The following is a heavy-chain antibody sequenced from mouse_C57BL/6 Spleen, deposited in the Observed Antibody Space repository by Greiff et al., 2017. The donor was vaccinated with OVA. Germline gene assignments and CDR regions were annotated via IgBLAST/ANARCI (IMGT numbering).Heavy chain of an antibody. J-gene: IGHJ2*01. Sequence: DVKLVESGGGLVKPGGSLKLSCAASGFTFSSYAMSWVRQTPEKRLEWVATISDGGSYTYYPDNVKGRFTISRDNAKNNLYLQMSHLKSEDTAMYYCARVLTAQARYFDYWGQGTTLTVSS. CDR2: ISDGGSYT. CDR3: ARVLTAQARYFDY. D-gene: IGHD3-2*02. V-gene: IGHV5-4*03. CDR1: GFTFSSYA.